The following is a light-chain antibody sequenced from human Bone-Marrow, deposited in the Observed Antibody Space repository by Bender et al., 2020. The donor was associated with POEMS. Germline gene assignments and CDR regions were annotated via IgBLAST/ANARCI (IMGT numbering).Light chain of an antibody. V-gene: IGLV2-23*01. Sequence: QSALTQPASVSGSPGQSITISCTGTNTDFGTYYDDVSWYQQLPGKAPQLMIYEGIKRPSEISNRFSGSKSGNTASLTISGLQPDDEADYYCCSYAGHNTWVFGGGTRLTVL. CDR3: CSYAGHNTWV. CDR1: NTDFGTYYD. CDR2: EGI. J-gene: IGLJ3*02.